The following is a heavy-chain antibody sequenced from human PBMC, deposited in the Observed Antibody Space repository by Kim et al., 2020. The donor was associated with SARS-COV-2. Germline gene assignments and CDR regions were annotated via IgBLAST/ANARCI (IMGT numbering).Heavy chain of an antibody. CDR2: ISGGRGST. V-gene: IGHV3-23*01. D-gene: IGHD4-17*01. J-gene: IGHJ4*02. CDR3: AKDSPANGDYFDY. Sequence: GGSLRLSCAASGFTFSNYAMNWVRQAPGKGLESVSAISGGRGSTYYADSVKGRFTISRDNSKNTLYLQMNSLRAEDTAVYFCAKDSPANGDYFDYWGQGTLVTVSS. CDR1: GFTFSNYA.